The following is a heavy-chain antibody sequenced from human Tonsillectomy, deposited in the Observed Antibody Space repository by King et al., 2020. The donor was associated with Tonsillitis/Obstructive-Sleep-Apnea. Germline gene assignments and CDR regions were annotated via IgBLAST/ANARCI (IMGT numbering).Heavy chain of an antibody. CDR2: IDWDDDK. D-gene: IGHD6-13*01. Sequence: VTLKESGPSLVKPTQTLTLTCTFSGFSLSTSGMCVSWVRQPPGKALEWLALIDWDDDKYYSTSLKTRLTISKDTSKNQVVLTMTNMDPVDTATYYCARISRIKQLYFFDYWGQGTLVTVSS. J-gene: IGHJ4*02. CDR1: GFSLSTSGMC. V-gene: IGHV2-70*20. CDR3: ARISRIKQLYFFDY.